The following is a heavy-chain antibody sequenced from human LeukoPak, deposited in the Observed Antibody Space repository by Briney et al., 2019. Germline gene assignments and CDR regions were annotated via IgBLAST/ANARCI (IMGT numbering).Heavy chain of an antibody. J-gene: IGHJ4*02. CDR2: ISGSGGST. CDR1: GFTFSSYA. V-gene: IGHV3-23*01. Sequence: GGSLRLSCAASGFTFSSYAMSWVRQAPGKGLEWVSAISGSGGSTYYADSVKGRFTISRDNSKNTLYLQMNSLRAEDTAVYYCAKDLGRITIFGVVTLDRYFDYWGQGILVTVSS. CDR3: AKDLGRITIFGVVTLDRYFDY. D-gene: IGHD3-3*01.